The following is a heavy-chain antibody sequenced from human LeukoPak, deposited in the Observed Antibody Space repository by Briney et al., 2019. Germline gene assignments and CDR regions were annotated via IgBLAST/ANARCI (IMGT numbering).Heavy chain of an antibody. CDR3: VRVKGTYFDY. CDR2: ISSSSSNI. Sequence: GGSLRLSCAASGFPLSSYSINWVRQAPGQGLEWVSYISSSSSNIYYLDSVQGRLTVSRDNDKNSLFLQIDSPRAEDTAVYYCVRVKGTYFDYWGQGTLVTVSS. V-gene: IGHV3-48*01. CDR1: GFPLSSYS. J-gene: IGHJ4*02. D-gene: IGHD1-1*01.